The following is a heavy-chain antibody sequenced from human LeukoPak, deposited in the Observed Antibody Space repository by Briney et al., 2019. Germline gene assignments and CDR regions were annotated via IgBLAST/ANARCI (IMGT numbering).Heavy chain of an antibody. CDR2: INPSGGST. CDR3: ARDFGELLDY. V-gene: IGHV1-46*01. Sequence: ASVKVSCKASGYTFTSYYMHWVRQAPGQGLEWMGIINPSGGSTSYAQKFQGRVTVTRDMSTSTVYMELSSLRSEDTAVYYCARDFGELLDYWGQGTLVTVSS. CDR1: GYTFTSYY. J-gene: IGHJ4*02. D-gene: IGHD3-16*01.